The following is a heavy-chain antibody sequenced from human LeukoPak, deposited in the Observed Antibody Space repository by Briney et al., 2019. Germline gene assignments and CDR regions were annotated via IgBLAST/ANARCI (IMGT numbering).Heavy chain of an antibody. D-gene: IGHD6-19*01. J-gene: IGHJ5*02. Sequence: SETLSLTCTVSGGSISSGSYYWRWLRQPAGKGLEWIGRIYTSGSTNYNPSLKSRVTISIDTSKNQFSLRLSSVTAADTAVYYCARKHTSGWVNWFDPWGQGTLVTVSS. V-gene: IGHV4-61*02. CDR1: GGSISSGSYY. CDR2: IYTSGST. CDR3: ARKHTSGWVNWFDP.